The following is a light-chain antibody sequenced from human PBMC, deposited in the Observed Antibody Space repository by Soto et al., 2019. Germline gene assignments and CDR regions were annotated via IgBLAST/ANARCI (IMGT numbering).Light chain of an antibody. CDR1: QSVSSN. J-gene: IGKJ1*01. CDR3: QHYNSYWT. CDR2: GAS. V-gene: IGKV3-15*01. Sequence: EIMMTQSPGTLSVSPGEGATLSCRASQSVSSNLAWYQQKPGQAPRLLVYGASTRATGIPARFSGSGSGTEFTLTISSLQPDDFATYYCQHYNSYWTFAQGTKVDIK.